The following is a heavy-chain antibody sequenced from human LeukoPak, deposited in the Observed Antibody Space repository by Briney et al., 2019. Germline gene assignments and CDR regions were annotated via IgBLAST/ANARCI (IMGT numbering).Heavy chain of an antibody. Sequence: PGGSLRLSCAASGFTFSSYAMSWVRQAPGKGLEWVSAISGSGGSTYYADSVKGRFTISRDNAKNTLYLQMNSLRAEDTAVYYCARDGYYYGSGSYDYYFDYWGQGTLVTVSS. CDR3: ARDGYYYGSGSYDYYFDY. V-gene: IGHV3-23*01. CDR1: GFTFSSYA. D-gene: IGHD3-10*01. J-gene: IGHJ4*02. CDR2: ISGSGGST.